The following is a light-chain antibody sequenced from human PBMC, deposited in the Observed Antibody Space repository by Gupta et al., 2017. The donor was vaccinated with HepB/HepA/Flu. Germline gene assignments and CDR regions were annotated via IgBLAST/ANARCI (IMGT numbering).Light chain of an antibody. CDR2: WAS. CDR3: QQYDSTPPWT. V-gene: IGKV4-1*01. J-gene: IGKJ1*01. Sequence: DIVMTQSPDSLAVSLGERATINCKSSQSVLYSSNNKNYLAWYQPKPGQPPKLLIYWASTRESGVPDRFSGSGSGTDFTLTISSLQAEDVAVYYCQQYDSTPPWTFGQGTKVEIK. CDR1: QSVLYSSNNKNY.